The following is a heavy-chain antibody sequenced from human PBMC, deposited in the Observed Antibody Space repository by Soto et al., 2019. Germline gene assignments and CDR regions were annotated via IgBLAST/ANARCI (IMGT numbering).Heavy chain of an antibody. J-gene: IGHJ6*02. V-gene: IGHV3-7*01. CDR3: ASLGRHG. CDR1: GFTFIDSW. Sequence: WGSLRLSCAASGFTFIDSWIDWSRHVPGKGPEWVANINQDGSGKNYVDSVKGRFTISRDNAKNSLYLQMNSLRAEDTAVYYCASLGRHGWGQGTTVTVSS. CDR2: INQDGSGK. D-gene: IGHD3-16*01.